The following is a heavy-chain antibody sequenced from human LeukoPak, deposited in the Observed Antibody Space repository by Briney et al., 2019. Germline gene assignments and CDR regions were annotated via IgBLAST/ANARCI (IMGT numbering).Heavy chain of an antibody. V-gene: IGHV3-21*01. CDR2: IISSSSYI. CDR3: ARDLWFGETLDY. J-gene: IGHJ4*02. Sequence: GGALRLSYAASGFTFSSYSMNWGRRAPGKGGEWVSSIISSSSYIYYSDSVKGRFTISRDNATHSLYLQMNSLRAEDTAVYYCARDLWFGETLDYWGQGTLVTVSS. D-gene: IGHD3-10*01. CDR1: GFTFSSYS.